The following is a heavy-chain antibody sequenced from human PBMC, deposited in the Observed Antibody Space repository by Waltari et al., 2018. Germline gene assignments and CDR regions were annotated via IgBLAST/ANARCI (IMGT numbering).Heavy chain of an antibody. CDR1: GFTFSSYG. J-gene: IGHJ6*02. V-gene: IGHV3-33*01. Sequence: QVQLVESGGGVVQPGRSLRLSCAASGFTFSSYGMHWVRQAPGKGLEWVAVMWYDGSNKYYADSVKGRFTISRDNSKNTLYLQMNSLRAEDTAVYYCARDAGTAYYYGMDVWGQGTTVTVSS. D-gene: IGHD1-1*01. CDR2: MWYDGSNK. CDR3: ARDAGTAYYYGMDV.